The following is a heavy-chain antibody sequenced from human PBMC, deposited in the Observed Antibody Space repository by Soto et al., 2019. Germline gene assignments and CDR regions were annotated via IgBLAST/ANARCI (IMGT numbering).Heavy chain of an antibody. CDR3: ARDIAAAGRVYYYGMDV. CDR2: ISSSSSYI. CDR1: GFTFSSYS. D-gene: IGHD6-13*01. V-gene: IGHV3-21*01. Sequence: GSLRLSCAASGFTFSSYSMNWVRQAPGKGLEWVSSISSSSSYIYYADSVKGRFTISRDNAKNSLYLQMNSLRAEDTAVYYCARDIAAAGRVYYYGMDVWGQGTTVTVS. J-gene: IGHJ6*02.